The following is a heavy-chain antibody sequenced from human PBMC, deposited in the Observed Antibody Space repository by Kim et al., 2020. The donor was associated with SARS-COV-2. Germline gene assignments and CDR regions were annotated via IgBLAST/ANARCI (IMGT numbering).Heavy chain of an antibody. V-gene: IGHV4-31*03. CDR3: ARDRGPQLRYFDY. Sequence: SETLSLTCTVSGGSISSGGYYWSWIRQHPGKGLEWIGYIYYSGSTYYNPSLKSRVTISVDTSKNQFSLKLSSVTAADTAMYYCARDRGPQLRYFDYWGQGTLVTVSS. CDR1: GGSISSGGYY. D-gene: IGHD3-9*01. J-gene: IGHJ4*02. CDR2: IYYSGST.